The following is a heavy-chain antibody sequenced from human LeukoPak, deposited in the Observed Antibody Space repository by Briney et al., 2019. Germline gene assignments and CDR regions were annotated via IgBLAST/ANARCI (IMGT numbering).Heavy chain of an antibody. CDR3: ARSYAITMIDYYFDY. D-gene: IGHD3-22*01. J-gene: IGHJ4*02. CDR1: GFTFSAYT. Sequence: GGSLRLSCSASGFTFSAYTMNWVRQAPGQGLEWVSYISSGSSSVYYADSVKGRFTISRDNAKNSLYLQMNSLRAEDTAVYYCARSYAITMIDYYFDYWGQGTLVTVSS. V-gene: IGHV3-48*04. CDR2: ISSGSSSV.